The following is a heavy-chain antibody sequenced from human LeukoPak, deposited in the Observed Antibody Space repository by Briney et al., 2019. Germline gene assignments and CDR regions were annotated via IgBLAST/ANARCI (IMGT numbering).Heavy chain of an antibody. V-gene: IGHV4-59*08. D-gene: IGHD6-6*01. J-gene: IGHJ6*03. CDR3: GRHSIAARGYHYYMDV. Sequence: SETLSLTCTVSGGSISGYYWVWIRQPPGKGLEWIGYIYYSGNTNYNPSLKSRVTISVDTSKNQFSLKLSSVTAADTAVFYCGRHSIAARGYHYYMDVWGKGTTVTVSS. CDR1: GGSISGYY. CDR2: IYYSGNT.